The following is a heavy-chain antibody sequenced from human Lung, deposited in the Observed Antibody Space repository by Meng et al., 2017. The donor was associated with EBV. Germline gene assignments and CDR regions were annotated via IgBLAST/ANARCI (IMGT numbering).Heavy chain of an antibody. J-gene: IGHJ4*02. CDR3: AREVWRGVGIDY. CDR2: ISSSSSYI. CDR1: GFIFSNYN. D-gene: IGHD3-10*01. V-gene: IGHV3-21*01. Sequence: EVQLVXSXXXXXKPXGXXXGSCAASGFIFSNYNINWVRQAPGKGLEWVSFISSSSSYIYYADSVRGRFTISRDNTKNSVSLQMNSLRAEDTAVYYCAREVWRGVGIDYWGQGILVTVS.